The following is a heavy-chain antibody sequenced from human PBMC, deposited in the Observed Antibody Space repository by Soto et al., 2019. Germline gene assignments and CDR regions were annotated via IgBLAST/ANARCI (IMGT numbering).Heavy chain of an antibody. J-gene: IGHJ4*02. D-gene: IGHD3-10*01. Sequence: SETLSLTCAVYGGSFSGYYWSWIRQPPGRGLEWIGEINHSGSTNYNPSLKSRVTISVDTSKNQFSLKLSSVTAADTAVYYCARVQSIRAVIIVPYYFDDWGQGTLVTVSS. CDR3: ARVQSIRAVIIVPYYFDD. CDR2: INHSGST. V-gene: IGHV4-34*01. CDR1: GGSFSGYY.